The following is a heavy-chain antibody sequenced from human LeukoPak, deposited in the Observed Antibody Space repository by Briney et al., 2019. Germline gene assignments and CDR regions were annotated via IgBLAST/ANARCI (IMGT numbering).Heavy chain of an antibody. Sequence: GESLKISCQGFGYTFTTPWIGWVRQLPGKGLEWMAIIYAGNSDTKYSPSFQGQVSISTDRSISTAYLQWSSLQASDTAIYYCAILNHPDGRVYWGQGTLVTVSS. D-gene: IGHD5-24*01. CDR2: IYAGNSDT. CDR1: GYTFTTPW. CDR3: AILNHPDGRVY. J-gene: IGHJ4*02. V-gene: IGHV5-51*01.